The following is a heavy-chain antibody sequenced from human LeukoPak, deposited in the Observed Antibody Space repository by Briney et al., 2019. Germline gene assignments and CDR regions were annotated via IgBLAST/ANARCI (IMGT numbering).Heavy chain of an antibody. J-gene: IGHJ3*02. D-gene: IGHD3-22*01. CDR3: ARDSHYYDSSGDVFDI. Sequence: GASVKVSCKASGGTFSSYAISWVRQAPGQGLEWMGRIIPILGIANYAQKFQGRVTITADKSTSTAYMELSSLRSEDTAVYYCARDSHYYDSSGDVFDIWGQGTMVTVSS. CDR2: IIPILGIA. V-gene: IGHV1-69*04. CDR1: GGTFSSYA.